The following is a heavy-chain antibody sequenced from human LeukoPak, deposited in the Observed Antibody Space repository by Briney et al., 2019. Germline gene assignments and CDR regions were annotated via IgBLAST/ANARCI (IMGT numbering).Heavy chain of an antibody. Sequence: GGSLRLSCAASEFTFSSFEMHWVRQAPGKGLEWVSYIGSSDSSIYYADSVKGRFTISRDNAKNSLYLQMNSLRAEDTAVYYCFLGGYSYGSDYWGQGTLVTVSS. CDR1: EFTFSSFE. D-gene: IGHD5-18*01. V-gene: IGHV3-48*03. CDR2: IGSSDSSI. CDR3: FLGGYSYGSDY. J-gene: IGHJ4*02.